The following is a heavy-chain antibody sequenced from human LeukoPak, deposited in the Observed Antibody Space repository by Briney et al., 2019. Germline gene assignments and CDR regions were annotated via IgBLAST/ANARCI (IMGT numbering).Heavy chain of an antibody. V-gene: IGHV1-2*06. CDR1: GYTFTANY. CDR2: IHPKSGGA. CDR3: ARAYYDSSGYFGWGTDYYYYYMDV. Sequence: ASVKVSCKASGYTFTANYIHWGRQAPGQGLEWVGRIHPKSGGANYAQKFRDRVTLTRDTSINTAYMELSGLRSDDAAVYYCARAYYDSSGYFGWGTDYYYYYMDVWGEGTTVTISS. D-gene: IGHD3-22*01. J-gene: IGHJ6*03.